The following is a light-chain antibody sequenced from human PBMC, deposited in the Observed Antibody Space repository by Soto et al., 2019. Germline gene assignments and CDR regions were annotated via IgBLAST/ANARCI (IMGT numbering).Light chain of an antibody. CDR3: QQFNSYPST. CDR2: GAS. Sequence: DIVLTQSPATLSASVGDRATITCRASQGISGSLAWYQQKPGQAPRLLIYGASTRDTGLPARFSGSGSGTDFTLTISSLQPDDFATYYCQQFNSYPSTFGEGTKVDIK. J-gene: IGKJ4*02. V-gene: IGKV3-15*01. CDR1: QGISGS.